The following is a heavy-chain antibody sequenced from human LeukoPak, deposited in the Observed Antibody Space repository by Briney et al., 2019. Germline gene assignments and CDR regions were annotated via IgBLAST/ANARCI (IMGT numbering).Heavy chain of an antibody. CDR2: ISSSSSYI. CDR3: ARDRVTIFGVVHYYGMDV. Sequence: GGSLRLSCAASGFTFSSYSMNWVRQAPGKGLEWVSSISSSSSYIYYADSVKGRFTISRDNAKNSLYLQMNSLRAEDTAVYYCARDRVTIFGVVHYYGMDVWGQGTTVTVSS. CDR1: GFTFSSYS. V-gene: IGHV3-21*01. D-gene: IGHD3-3*01. J-gene: IGHJ6*02.